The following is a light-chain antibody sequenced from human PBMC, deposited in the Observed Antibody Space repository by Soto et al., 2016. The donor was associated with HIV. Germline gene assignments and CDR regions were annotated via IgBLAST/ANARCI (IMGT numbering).Light chain of an antibody. V-gene: IGKV1-27*01. CDR2: ASS. Sequence: DIQMTQSPSSLSASVGDRVTITCRASQGISNSLAWYQQKPGKVPKLLIYASSTLQSGVPSRFSGSGSGTDFTLTISSLQPEDVATYYCQSMTGPWTFGKGPRW. J-gene: IGKJ1*01. CDR3: QSMTGPWT. CDR1: QGISNS.